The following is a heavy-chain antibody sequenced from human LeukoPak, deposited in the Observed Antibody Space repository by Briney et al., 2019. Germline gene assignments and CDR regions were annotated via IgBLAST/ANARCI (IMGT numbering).Heavy chain of an antibody. CDR2: ISSSGSTI. CDR1: GFTFSDYY. CDR3: ARARLGGIAARPDFQH. Sequence: GGSLRLSCAASGFTFSDYYISWIRQAPGKGLEWVSYISSSGSTIYYADSVKGRFTISRDNAKNSLYLQMNSLRAEDTAVYYCARARLGGIAARPDFQHWGQGTLVTVSS. J-gene: IGHJ1*01. V-gene: IGHV3-11*04. D-gene: IGHD6-6*01.